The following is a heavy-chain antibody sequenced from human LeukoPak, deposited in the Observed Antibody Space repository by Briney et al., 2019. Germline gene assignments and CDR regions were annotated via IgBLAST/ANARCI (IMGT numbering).Heavy chain of an antibody. CDR3: AREYSSSNWVDY. Sequence: SETLSLTCTVSGGSISSRSYYWGWLRQPPGTGLEWLGIIYYSGSTYSNPSLKSRVTISVDTSKNQFSLKLSSVTAADTAVYYCAREYSSSNWVDYWGQGTLVTVSS. V-gene: IGHV4-39*07. CDR2: IYYSGST. D-gene: IGHD6-6*01. CDR1: GGSISSRSYY. J-gene: IGHJ4*02.